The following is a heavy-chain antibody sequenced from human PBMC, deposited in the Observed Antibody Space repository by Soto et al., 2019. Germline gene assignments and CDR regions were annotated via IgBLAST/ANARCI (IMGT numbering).Heavy chain of an antibody. D-gene: IGHD6-19*01. CDR3: ARDSMDSSGWYGRYYYGMDV. Sequence: SQTLSLTCAISGDSVSSNSAAWNWIRQSPSRGLEWLGRTYYRSKWYNDYAVSVKSRITINPDTSKNQFSLQLNSVTPEDTAVYYCARDSMDSSGWYGRYYYGMDVWGQGTTVTVSS. V-gene: IGHV6-1*01. CDR1: GDSVSSNSAA. CDR2: TYYRSKWYN. J-gene: IGHJ6*02.